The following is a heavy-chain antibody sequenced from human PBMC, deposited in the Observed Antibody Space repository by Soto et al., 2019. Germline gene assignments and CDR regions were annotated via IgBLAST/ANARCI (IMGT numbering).Heavy chain of an antibody. J-gene: IGHJ5*02. CDR2: INGSSSTM. V-gene: IGHV3-48*02. CDR3: ARGDRFRCSGDRCFSDGLFLS. Sequence: EVQLVESGGGLVQRGGSLRLSCAASGFTFGIYSMNWVRQAPGKGLEWISYINGSSSTMYYADAVKGRFIISRDKADNSLYLQMNSVRDADTAVYYCARGDRFRCSGDRCFSDGLFLSWGQGTLVTVSS. CDR1: GFTFGIYS. D-gene: IGHD2-15*01.